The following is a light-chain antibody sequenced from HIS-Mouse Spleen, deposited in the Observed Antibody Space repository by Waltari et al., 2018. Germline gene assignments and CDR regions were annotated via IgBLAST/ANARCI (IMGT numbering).Light chain of an antibody. V-gene: IGKV1-5*03. CDR3: QQYNSQFT. CDR2: KAS. J-gene: IGKJ3*01. Sequence: DIQMTQSPSTLSASVGDRVTIPCRASQSISSWLAWYQQKPGKAPKLLIYKASSLESGVPSRFSGSGSGTEFTLTISSLQPDDFATYYCQQYNSQFTFGPGTKVDIK. CDR1: QSISSW.